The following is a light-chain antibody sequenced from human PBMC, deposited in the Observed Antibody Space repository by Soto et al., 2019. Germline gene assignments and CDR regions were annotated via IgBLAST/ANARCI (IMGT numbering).Light chain of an antibody. Sequence: QSVLTQPASASGSPGQSITISCTGTSSDVGSYNLVSWYQQHPGKAPKLMIYEGSKRPSGVSNRFSGSKSGNTASLTISGLQAEDEADYYCCSYAGSVVFGGGTKVTVL. V-gene: IGLV2-23*01. CDR3: CSYAGSVV. CDR2: EGS. J-gene: IGLJ2*01. CDR1: SSDVGSYNL.